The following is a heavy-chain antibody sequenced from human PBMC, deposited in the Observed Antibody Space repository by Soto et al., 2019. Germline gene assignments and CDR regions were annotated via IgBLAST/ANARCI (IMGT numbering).Heavy chain of an antibody. D-gene: IGHD2-21*02. CDR1: GYSFTTYW. J-gene: IGHJ4*01. Sequence: EVQLVQSGAEVKKPGESLRISCQGSGYSFTTYWIAWVCQMPGKGLEWMGVIHPGDSDIRYGPSFQGRVTISADRSTNTAYLQWSSLKASDTATYYCARPLGVVVTAPLRDWGQGTLVTVSS. V-gene: IGHV5-51*01. CDR3: ARPLGVVVTAPLRD. CDR2: IHPGDSDI.